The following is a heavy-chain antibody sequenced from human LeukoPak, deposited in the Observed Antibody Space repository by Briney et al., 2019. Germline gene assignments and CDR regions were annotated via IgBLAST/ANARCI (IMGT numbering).Heavy chain of an antibody. D-gene: IGHD6-13*01. CDR3: AREYSSSWYWFDP. V-gene: IGHV4-59*02. CDR2: IYYSGST. CDR1: GGSVSSYY. J-gene: IGHJ5*02. Sequence: PSETLSLTCTVSGGSVSSYYWSWIRQPPGKGLEWSGYIYYSGSTNYNPSLKSRVTISVDTSKNQFSLKLSSVTAADTAVYYCAREYSSSWYWFDPWGQGTLVTVSS.